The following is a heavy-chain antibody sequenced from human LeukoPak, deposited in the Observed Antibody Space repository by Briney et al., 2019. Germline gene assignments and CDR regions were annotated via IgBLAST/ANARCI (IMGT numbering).Heavy chain of an antibody. CDR1: GFTFSSYG. CDR2: ISYDGSNK. D-gene: IGHD6-13*01. CDR3: AKNVGSSWDAGPGDY. J-gene: IGHJ4*02. V-gene: IGHV3-30*18. Sequence: PGGSLRLSCAASGFTFSSYGMHWVRQAPGKGLEWVAVISYDGSNKYYADSVKGRFTISRDNSKNTLYLQMNSLRAEDTAVYYCAKNVGSSWDAGPGDYWGQGTLVTVSS.